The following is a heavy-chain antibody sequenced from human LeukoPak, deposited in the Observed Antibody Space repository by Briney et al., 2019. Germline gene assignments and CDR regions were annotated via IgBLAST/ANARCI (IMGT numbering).Heavy chain of an antibody. V-gene: IGHV3-30-3*01. J-gene: IGHJ4*02. Sequence: GGSLRLSCAASEFTFSNYAIHWVRQAPGKGLEWVAVISYDGSNKYYADSVQGRFTISRDNSKNTLYLQMNSLRAEDTAVYYCAKDRSRHFDYWGQGTLVTVSS. CDR1: EFTFSNYA. CDR3: AKDRSRHFDY. CDR2: ISYDGSNK. D-gene: IGHD2-2*01.